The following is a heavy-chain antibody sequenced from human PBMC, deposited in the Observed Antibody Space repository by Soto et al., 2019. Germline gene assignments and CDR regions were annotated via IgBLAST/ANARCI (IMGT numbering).Heavy chain of an antibody. CDR1: GFTFSSYS. CDR3: ARVGGYSNYGMDV. D-gene: IGHD5-18*01. J-gene: IGHJ6*02. Sequence: GGSLRLSCAASGFTFSSYSMNWVRQAPGKGLEWVSSISSSSSYIYYADSVKGRFTISRDNAKNSLYPQMNSLRAEDTAVYYCARVGGYSNYGMDVWGQGTTVTVSS. CDR2: ISSSSSYI. V-gene: IGHV3-21*01.